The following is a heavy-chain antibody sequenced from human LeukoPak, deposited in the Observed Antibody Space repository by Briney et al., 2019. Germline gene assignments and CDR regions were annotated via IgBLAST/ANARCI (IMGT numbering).Heavy chain of an antibody. CDR2: IYYSGST. CDR3: AGVTMVRGVSWFDP. CDR1: GGSISSGGYY. Sequence: SQTLSLTCTVSGGSISSGGYYWSWIRQHPGKGLEWIGYIYYSGSTHYNPSLKSRVTISVDTSKNQFSLKLSSVTAADTAVYYCAGVTMVRGVSWFDPWGQGTLDTVSS. J-gene: IGHJ5*02. V-gene: IGHV4-31*03. D-gene: IGHD3-10*01.